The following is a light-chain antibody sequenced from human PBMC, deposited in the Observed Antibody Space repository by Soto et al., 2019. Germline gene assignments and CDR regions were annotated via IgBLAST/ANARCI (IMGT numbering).Light chain of an antibody. V-gene: IGLV2-14*01. CDR1: SSEVGGYSY. Sequence: QSALTQPASVSGSPGQSFTISCTGTSSEVGGYSYVSWYQQHPGKAPKLMIYDVSNRPSGVSNRFSGSKSGNTASLTITGLQAEDEADYYCSSYTSSSTLYVFGTGTKVTVL. CDR3: SSYTSSSTLYV. J-gene: IGLJ1*01. CDR2: DVS.